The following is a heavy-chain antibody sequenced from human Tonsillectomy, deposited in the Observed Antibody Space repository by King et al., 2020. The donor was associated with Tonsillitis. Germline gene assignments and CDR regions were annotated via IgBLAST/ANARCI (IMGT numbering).Heavy chain of an antibody. Sequence: QLVQSGGGVVRPGGSLRLSCAASGFTFDDYGMSWVRQAPGKGLEWVALINWNTGSARYADSVKGRFTMSRDNAKNSLYLQMSSLRAEDTALYYCARRASTVTWWYFDLWGRGTLVTVSS. CDR1: GFTFDDYG. V-gene: IGHV3-20*04. J-gene: IGHJ2*01. D-gene: IGHD4-17*01. CDR3: ARRASTVTWWYFDL. CDR2: INWNTGSA.